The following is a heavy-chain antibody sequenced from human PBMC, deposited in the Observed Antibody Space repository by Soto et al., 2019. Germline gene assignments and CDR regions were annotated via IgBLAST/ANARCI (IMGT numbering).Heavy chain of an antibody. D-gene: IGHD3-16*02. CDR2: INAGNGNT. Sequence: ASVKVSCKASGYTFTSYAMHWVRQAPGQRLEWMGWINAGNGNTKYSQKFQGRVTITRDTSASTAYMELSSLRSEDTAVYYCAKGYTSVHYYYMDVWGKGTTVTVSS. CDR1: GYTFTSYA. V-gene: IGHV1-3*01. CDR3: AKGYTSVHYYYMDV. J-gene: IGHJ6*03.